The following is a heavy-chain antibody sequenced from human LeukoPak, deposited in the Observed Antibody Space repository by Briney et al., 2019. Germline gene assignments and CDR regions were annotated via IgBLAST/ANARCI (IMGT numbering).Heavy chain of an antibody. J-gene: IGHJ4*02. CDR1: GFTFSSYS. CDR3: ARGYYAGRGHHFEY. D-gene: IGHD3-22*01. CDR2: IGLGIT. Sequence: GGSLRLSCVASGFTFSSYSMNWVRQAPGKGLEWVAHIGLGITYADSVTGRFTISRDNAKNSVYLQMNSLRAGDTAVYYYARGYYAGRGHHFEYWGQGTLVTVSS. V-gene: IGHV3-48*04.